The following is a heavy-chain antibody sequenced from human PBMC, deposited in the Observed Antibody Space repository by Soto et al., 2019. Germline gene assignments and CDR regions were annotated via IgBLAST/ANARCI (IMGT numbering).Heavy chain of an antibody. J-gene: IGHJ6*02. CDR2: ISYDGSNK. CDR3: AKDEVLVVVVARDYYGMDV. CDR1: GFTFSSYG. V-gene: IGHV3-30*18. Sequence: QVQLVESGGGVVQPGRSLRLSCAASGFTFSSYGMHWVRQAPGKGLERVAVISYDGSNKYYADSVKGRFTISRDNSKNTLYLQMNSLRAEDTAVYYCAKDEVLVVVVARDYYGMDVWGQGTTVTVSS. D-gene: IGHD2-15*01.